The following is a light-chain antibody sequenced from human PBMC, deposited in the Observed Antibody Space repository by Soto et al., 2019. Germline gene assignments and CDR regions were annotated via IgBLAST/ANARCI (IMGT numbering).Light chain of an antibody. CDR1: SGSVSTTYY. V-gene: IGLV8-61*01. CDR3: VLYMGSGIWV. J-gene: IGLJ3*02. CDR2: HTN. Sequence: QTVVTQEPSFSVSPGGTVTLTCGLSSGSVSTTYYPSWYQLTPGQAPRTLIYHTNTRSSGVPDRFSGSILGNKAALTITGAQADDESDYSCVLYMGSGIWVFGGGTKLTVL.